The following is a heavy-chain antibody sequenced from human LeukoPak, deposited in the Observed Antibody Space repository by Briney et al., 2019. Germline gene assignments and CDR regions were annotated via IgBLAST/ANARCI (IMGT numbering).Heavy chain of an antibody. Sequence: PGGSLRLSCAASGFTFSSYSMNWVRQAPGKGLEWVSSISSSSSYIYCADSVKGRFTISRDNAKNSLYLQMNSLRAEDTAVYYCARDFGELHIDYWGQGTLVTVSS. D-gene: IGHD1-26*01. CDR3: ARDFGELHIDY. CDR1: GFTFSSYS. CDR2: ISSSSSYI. J-gene: IGHJ4*02. V-gene: IGHV3-21*01.